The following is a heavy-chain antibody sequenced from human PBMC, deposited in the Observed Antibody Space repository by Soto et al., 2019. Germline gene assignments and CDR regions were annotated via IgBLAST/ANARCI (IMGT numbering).Heavy chain of an antibody. CDR1: GGSISSRSYY. J-gene: IGHJ6*02. CDR2: IYYSGST. Sequence: SETLSLTCTVSGGSISSRSYYWGWIRQHPGKGLEWIGYIYYSGSTYYNPSLKSRVTISVDTSKNQFSLKLSSVTAADTAVYYCARTAPPGGYSIWGQGTTVTVSS. CDR3: ARTAPPGGYSI. V-gene: IGHV4-31*03. D-gene: IGHD5-12*01.